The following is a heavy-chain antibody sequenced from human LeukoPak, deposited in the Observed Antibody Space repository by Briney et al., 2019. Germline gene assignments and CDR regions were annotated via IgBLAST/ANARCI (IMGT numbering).Heavy chain of an antibody. D-gene: IGHD3-16*01. V-gene: IGHV4-34*01. J-gene: IGHJ5*02. Sequence: SEALSLTCTVYGESFSGYYWSWIRQPPGKGLEWIGEINYSGSTNYNPSLKSRVTISIDTSKNQFSLKLSSVTAADTAVYYCARGLRGWFDPWGQGTLVTVSS. CDR2: INYSGST. CDR3: ARGLRGWFDP. CDR1: GESFSGYY.